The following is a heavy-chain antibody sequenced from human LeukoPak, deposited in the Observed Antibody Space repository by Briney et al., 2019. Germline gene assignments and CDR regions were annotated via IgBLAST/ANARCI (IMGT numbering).Heavy chain of an antibody. CDR3: ARNNWFDP. J-gene: IGHJ5*02. V-gene: IGHV4-61*02. Sequence: SETLSLTCTVSGGSISSGSYYWSWIRQPAGKGLEWIGRIYTSGSTNYNPSLKSRVTISGDTSKNQFSLKLNSVTAADTAVYYCARNNWFDPWGQGTLVTVSS. CDR1: GGSISSGSYY. CDR2: IYTSGST.